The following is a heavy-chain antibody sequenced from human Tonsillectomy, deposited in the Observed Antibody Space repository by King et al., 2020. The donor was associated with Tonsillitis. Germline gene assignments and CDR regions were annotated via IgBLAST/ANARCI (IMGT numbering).Heavy chain of an antibody. V-gene: IGHV5-51*01. CDR3: ARSFSGSYSVFVY. D-gene: IGHD1-26*01. J-gene: IGHJ4*02. Sequence: QLVQSGAEVKKPGESLKISCKGSGYTFTTYWIGWVRQMPGKGLEWMGIIYPGDSDTRYSPSFQGQVSISADKSISTAYLQWSSLKASDTAVYYCARSFSGSYSVFVYWGQGSLVTVSS. CDR1: GYTFTTYW. CDR2: IYPGDSDT.